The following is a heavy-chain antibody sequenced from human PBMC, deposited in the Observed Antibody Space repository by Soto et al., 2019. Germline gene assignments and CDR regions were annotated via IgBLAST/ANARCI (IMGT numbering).Heavy chain of an antibody. Sequence: QVQLQESGPGLVKPSGTLSLTCAVSGGSISTSNWWSWVRQPPGKGLEWIGEVYHSGSTNYNPSFKNRVAMSVDKSKNQFSLKLNSVTAADTALYYCARTSTSGTGFDYWGQGSLVTVSS. J-gene: IGHJ4*02. CDR1: GGSISTSNW. V-gene: IGHV4-4*02. CDR3: ARTSTSGTGFDY. D-gene: IGHD1-1*01. CDR2: VYHSGST.